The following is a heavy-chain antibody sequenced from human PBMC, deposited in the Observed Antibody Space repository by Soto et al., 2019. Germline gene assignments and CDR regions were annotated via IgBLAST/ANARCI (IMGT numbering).Heavy chain of an antibody. CDR2: ISGSGGST. CDR1: GFTFSSYA. Sequence: EVQLLESGGGLVQPGGSLRLSCAASGFTFSSYAMSWVRQAPGKGLEWVSAISGSGGSTYYADSVKGRFTISRDNSKNTLYLQMNRMRAEETALYYWAKHYGGQGGIDFDYWGQGTLVTVSS. D-gene: IGHD4-17*01. CDR3: AKHYGGQGGIDFDY. J-gene: IGHJ4*02. V-gene: IGHV3-23*01.